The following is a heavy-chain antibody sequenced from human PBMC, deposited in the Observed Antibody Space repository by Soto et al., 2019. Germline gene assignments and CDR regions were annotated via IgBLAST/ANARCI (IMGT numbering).Heavy chain of an antibody. CDR3: ARDAGAARNPATGYYYYMDV. CDR1: GFTFSSYD. Sequence: GGSLRLSCAASGFTFSSYDMHWVRQATGKGLEWVSAIGTAGDTYYPGSVKGRFTISRENAKNSFYLQMNSLRAGDTAVYYCARDAGAARNPATGYYYYMDVWGKGTTVTVSS. V-gene: IGHV3-13*01. CDR2: IGTAGDT. J-gene: IGHJ6*03. D-gene: IGHD6-6*01.